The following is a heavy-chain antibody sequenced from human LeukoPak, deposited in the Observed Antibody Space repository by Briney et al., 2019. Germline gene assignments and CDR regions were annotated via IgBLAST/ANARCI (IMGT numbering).Heavy chain of an antibody. D-gene: IGHD2-15*01. CDR3: ARGGRWQLRNYFQH. Sequence: ASVKVSCKASGYTFTSYAMNWVRQAPGQGLEWMGWINTNTGNPTYAQGFTGRFVFSLDTSVSTAYLQISSLKAEDTAVYYCARGGRWQLRNYFQHWGQGTLVTVSS. CDR2: INTNTGNP. V-gene: IGHV7-4-1*02. J-gene: IGHJ1*01. CDR1: GYTFTSYA.